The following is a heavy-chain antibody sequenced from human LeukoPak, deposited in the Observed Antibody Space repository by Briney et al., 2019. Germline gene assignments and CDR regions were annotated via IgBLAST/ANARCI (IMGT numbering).Heavy chain of an antibody. CDR1: GFTFDDFA. V-gene: IGHV3-9*01. CDR2: ISWNSGTL. Sequence: PGRPLRLSCAASGFTFDDFAMHWVRQAPGKGLEWVSSISWNSGTLAYADSVKGRFTISRDNAKNFLYLQMNSLRAEDTALYYCAKDYIEYSSSSFWSYFDYWGQGTLVTVSS. J-gene: IGHJ4*02. D-gene: IGHD6-6*01. CDR3: AKDYIEYSSSSFWSYFDY.